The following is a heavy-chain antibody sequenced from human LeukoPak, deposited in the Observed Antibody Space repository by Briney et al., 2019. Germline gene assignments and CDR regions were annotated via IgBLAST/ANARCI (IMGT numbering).Heavy chain of an antibody. V-gene: IGHV3-7*01. CDR1: GFTFSIYW. J-gene: IGHJ4*02. Sequence: GGSLRLSCAASGFTFSIYWMIWVRRATGKGLEWVPYIKQDGSEKYYVDSVKGRFTISRDNAKNSLYLQMNSLRAEDTAVYYCAKASWGGVTTTYFDYWGQGNLVTVSS. D-gene: IGHD3-16*01. CDR3: AKASWGGVTTTYFDY. CDR2: IKQDGSEK.